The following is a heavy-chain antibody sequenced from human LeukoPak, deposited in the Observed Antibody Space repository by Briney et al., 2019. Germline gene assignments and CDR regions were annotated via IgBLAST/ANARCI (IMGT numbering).Heavy chain of an antibody. V-gene: IGHV4-34*01. CDR1: GDSMNNYY. Sequence: SETLSLTCSVSGDSMNNYYWTWIRQPPGKGLEWIGEINHSGSTNYNPSLKSRVTISVDTSKNQFSLKLSSVTAADTAVYYCAREEAWSSSSLGGFDPWGQGTLVTVSS. J-gene: IGHJ5*02. D-gene: IGHD6-6*01. CDR2: INHSGST. CDR3: AREEAWSSSSLGGFDP.